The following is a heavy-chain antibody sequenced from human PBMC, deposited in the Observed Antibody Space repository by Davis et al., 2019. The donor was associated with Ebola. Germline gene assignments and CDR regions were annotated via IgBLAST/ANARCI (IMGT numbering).Heavy chain of an antibody. CDR2: IYYSGST. CDR1: GGSVSSGSYY. V-gene: IGHV4-61*01. Sequence: SETLSLTCTVSGGSVSSGSYYWSWIRQPPGKGLEWIGYIYYSGSTNYNPSLKSRVTISVDTSKNQFSLHLNSVTPEDTAVYYCARHQNVWYYFDHWGQGALVTVSS. CDR3: ARHQNVWYYFDH. J-gene: IGHJ4*02. D-gene: IGHD2-8*02.